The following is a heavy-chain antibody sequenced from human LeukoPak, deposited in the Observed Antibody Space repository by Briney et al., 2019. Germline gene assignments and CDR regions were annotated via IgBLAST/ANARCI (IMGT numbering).Heavy chain of an antibody. Sequence: GASVKVSCKASGYTFTSYGLSWVRQAPGQGLEWMGWISAYNHNTKYAQKFQGRVTMTTDTSTSTAYMELRSLGSDDTAVYYCARDNDLSKRFCSGVSCYRLPLLEFDPWGQGTLVTVSS. D-gene: IGHD2-15*01. CDR3: ARDNDLSKRFCSGVSCYRLPLLEFDP. V-gene: IGHV1-18*01. CDR1: GYTFTSYG. J-gene: IGHJ5*02. CDR2: ISAYNHNT.